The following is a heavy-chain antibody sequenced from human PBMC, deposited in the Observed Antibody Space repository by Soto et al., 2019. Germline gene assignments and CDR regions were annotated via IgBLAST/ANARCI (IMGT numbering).Heavy chain of an antibody. D-gene: IGHD4-17*01. V-gene: IGHV1-18*01. CDR1: GYTFTSYG. Sequence: QGQLVQSGVEVEKPGASVKVSCKASGYTFTSYGVSWVRQAPGQGLERMGWISAYNGNTNYAQKFQGRVTMTTDTSTSTAYMELRSLRSDDTAVYYCARDVPTVTTGGPDYWGQGTLVTVSS. CDR2: ISAYNGNT. CDR3: ARDVPTVTTGGPDY. J-gene: IGHJ4*02.